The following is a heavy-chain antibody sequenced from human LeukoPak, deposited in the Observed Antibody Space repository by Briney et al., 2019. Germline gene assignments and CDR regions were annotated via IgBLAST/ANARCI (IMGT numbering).Heavy chain of an antibody. CDR2: ISYDGTGK. CDR3: ARGNGDLYSGFDL. CDR1: GFTFSRYP. J-gene: IGHJ4*02. Sequence: GGSLRLSCAASGFTFSRYPMHWVRQAPGRGLEWVALISYDGTGKYSADSVKGRFTISRDNSKNTLYLQMNSLRVVDTALYYCARGNGDLYSGFDLWGQGTLATVSS. D-gene: IGHD4-17*01. V-gene: IGHV3-30-3*01.